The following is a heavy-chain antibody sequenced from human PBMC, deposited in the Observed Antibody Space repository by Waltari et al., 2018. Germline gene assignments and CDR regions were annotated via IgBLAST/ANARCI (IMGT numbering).Heavy chain of an antibody. Sequence: EAQLVESGVALVQPGRYLRLSWSSFGFTFNDFAMHWVRQAPGKGLEWVSGISWNSGNIGYADSVKGRFTISRDNAKNSLYLQMNSLRTGDTALYYCAKGHSGSYGLDSWGQGTLVTVSP. CDR1: GFTFNDFA. D-gene: IGHD1-26*01. CDR2: ISWNSGNI. CDR3: AKGHSGSYGLDS. V-gene: IGHV3-9*01. J-gene: IGHJ4*02.